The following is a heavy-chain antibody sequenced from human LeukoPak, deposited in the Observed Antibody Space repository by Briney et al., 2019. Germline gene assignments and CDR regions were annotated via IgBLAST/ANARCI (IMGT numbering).Heavy chain of an antibody. Sequence: PSETLSLTCTVSGGSISSSSYYWGWIRQPPWKGLEWIGSIYYSGSTYYNPSLKSRVTISVDTSKNQFSLKLSSVTAADTAVYYCARRYDILTGPGAFDIWGQGTMVTVSS. J-gene: IGHJ3*02. CDR2: IYYSGST. D-gene: IGHD3-9*01. V-gene: IGHV4-39*01. CDR1: GGSISSSSYY. CDR3: ARRYDILTGPGAFDI.